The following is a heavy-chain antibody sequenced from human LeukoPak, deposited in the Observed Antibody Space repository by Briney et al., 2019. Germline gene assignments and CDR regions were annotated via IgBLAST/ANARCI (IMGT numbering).Heavy chain of an antibody. Sequence: SETLSLTCAVYGGSFSGYYWSWIRQPPGKGLEWIGEINHSGSTNYNPSLKSRVTISVDKSKNQFSLKLSSVTAADTAVYYCASIPGAAHYYYMDVWGKGTTVTVSS. CDR3: ASIPGAAHYYYMDV. CDR1: GGSFSGYY. J-gene: IGHJ6*03. V-gene: IGHV4-34*01. D-gene: IGHD1-14*01. CDR2: INHSGST.